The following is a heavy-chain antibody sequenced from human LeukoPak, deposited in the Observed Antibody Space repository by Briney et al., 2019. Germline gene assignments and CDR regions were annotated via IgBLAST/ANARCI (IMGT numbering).Heavy chain of an antibody. Sequence: SETLSLTCTVSGGSISSYYWSWIRQPPGKGLEWIGYIYYSGSTNYNPSLKSRVTISVDTSKNQFSLKLSSVTAADTAVYYCARTRYSSSSRAPTYYFDYWGQGTLVTVSS. CDR1: GGSISSYY. V-gene: IGHV4-59*08. CDR2: IYYSGST. CDR3: ARTRYSSSSRAPTYYFDY. D-gene: IGHD6-13*01. J-gene: IGHJ4*02.